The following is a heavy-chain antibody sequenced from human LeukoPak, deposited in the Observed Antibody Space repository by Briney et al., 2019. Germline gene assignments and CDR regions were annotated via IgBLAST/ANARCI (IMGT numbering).Heavy chain of an antibody. D-gene: IGHD6-19*01. CDR1: GGSISSRSYY. J-gene: IGHJ4*02. CDR3: ARGQMVIGWYGTDY. V-gene: IGHV4-39*07. Sequence: SETLSLTCTVSGGSISSRSYYWSWIRQPPGKGLEWIGEINHSGSTNYNPSLKSRVTISVDTSKNQFSLKLSSVTAADTAVYYCARGQMVIGWYGTDYWGQGTLVTVSS. CDR2: INHSGST.